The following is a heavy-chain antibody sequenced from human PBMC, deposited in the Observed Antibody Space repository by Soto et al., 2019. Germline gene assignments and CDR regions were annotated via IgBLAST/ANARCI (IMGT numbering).Heavy chain of an antibody. D-gene: IGHD3-10*01. CDR1: GFTFSSYA. CDR3: AKDPPSYYYGSGSPPVDY. CDR2: ISGSGGST. Sequence: EVQLLESGGGLVQPGGSLRLSCAASGFTFSSYAMSWVRQAPGKGLEWVSAISGSGGSTYYADSVKGRFTISRDNSKNTLYLQMNSLRAEDTAAYYCAKDPPSYYYGSGSPPVDYWGQGTLVTVSS. J-gene: IGHJ4*02. V-gene: IGHV3-23*01.